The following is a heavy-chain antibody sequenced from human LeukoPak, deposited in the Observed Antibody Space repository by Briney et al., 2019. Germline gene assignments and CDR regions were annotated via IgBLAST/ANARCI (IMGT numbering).Heavy chain of an antibody. D-gene: IGHD5-12*01. CDR2: ISSYDGSNK. CDR3: ASVGGYDPHCGF. J-gene: IGHJ4*02. Sequence: GRSLRLSFAASGFPFSNYAMHWVRPAPGKGLGWVAVISSYDGSNKYYADAVKGRFPISRDNSKNTLYLQMNSLRAEDTGVYYCASVGGYDPHCGFWGKGTLVTVST. CDR1: GFPFSNYA. V-gene: IGHV3-30-3*01.